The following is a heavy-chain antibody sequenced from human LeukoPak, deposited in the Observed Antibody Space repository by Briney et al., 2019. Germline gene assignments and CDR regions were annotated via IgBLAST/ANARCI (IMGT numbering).Heavy chain of an antibody. CDR3: ARVIVVVPAAGTFDY. CDR2: ISGSGGST. Sequence: GGSLRLSCAASGFTFSSYAMSWVRQAPGKGLEWVSAISGSGGSTYYADSVKGRFTISRDNSKNTLYPQMNSLRAEDTAVYYCARVIVVVPAAGTFDYWGQGTLVTVSS. CDR1: GFTFSSYA. J-gene: IGHJ4*02. D-gene: IGHD2-2*01. V-gene: IGHV3-23*01.